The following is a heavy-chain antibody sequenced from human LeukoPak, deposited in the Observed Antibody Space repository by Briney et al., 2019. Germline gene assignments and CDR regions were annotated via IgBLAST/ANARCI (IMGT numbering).Heavy chain of an antibody. V-gene: IGHV1-2*06. Sequence: ASVKVSCKASGYTCTGYYMHWVRQAPGQGLEWMGRINPNSGGTNYAQKFQGRVTMTMDTSISTAYMELSRLRSDDTAVYYCARTRGYCSGGSCYKTKDYWGQGTLVTVSS. J-gene: IGHJ4*02. CDR3: ARTRGYCSGGSCYKTKDY. CDR1: GYTCTGYY. D-gene: IGHD2-15*01. CDR2: INPNSGGT.